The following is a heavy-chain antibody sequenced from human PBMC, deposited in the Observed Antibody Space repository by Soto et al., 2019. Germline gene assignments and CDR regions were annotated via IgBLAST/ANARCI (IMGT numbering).Heavy chain of an antibody. Sequence: ASVKVSCKVSGYTLTELSMHWVRQAPGKGLEWMGGFDPEDGETIYAQKFQGRVTMTEDTSTDTAYMELSSLRSEDTAVYYCASYSSGWLATWYFDYWGQGTLVTVSS. CDR3: ASYSSGWLATWYFDY. J-gene: IGHJ4*02. V-gene: IGHV1-24*01. CDR1: GYTLTELS. D-gene: IGHD6-19*01. CDR2: FDPEDGET.